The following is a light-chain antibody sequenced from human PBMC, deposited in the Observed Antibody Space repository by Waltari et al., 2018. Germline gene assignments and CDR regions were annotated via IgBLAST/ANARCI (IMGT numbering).Light chain of an antibody. Sequence: DIVLTQSPDTLAVSLGERATINCKSGQSILYTSNNNNYLAWYQQKPGQPPKLLIYLASNRESGVPDRFSGSGSGTDFTLTISSLQAEDVAVYYCQQYFTTMWSFGQGTKVELK. CDR3: QQYFTTMWS. V-gene: IGKV4-1*01. J-gene: IGKJ1*01. CDR2: LAS. CDR1: QSILYTSNNNNY.